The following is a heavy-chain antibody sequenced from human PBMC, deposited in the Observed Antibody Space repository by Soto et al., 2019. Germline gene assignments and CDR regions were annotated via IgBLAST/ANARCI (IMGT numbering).Heavy chain of an antibody. Sequence: PSETLSLTCVVYGESFGCFYWSRGRQSPGKGLEWMGEISQTETTAYSPSFQGQVTISADKSISTSYLQWSSLTASDTGMYYCARRVDQLLLSFWFDPWGQGTQVTVS. V-gene: IGHV4-34*10. CDR3: ARRVDQLLLSFWFDP. D-gene: IGHD2-2*01. CDR1: GESFGCFY. J-gene: IGHJ5*02. CDR2: ISQTETT.